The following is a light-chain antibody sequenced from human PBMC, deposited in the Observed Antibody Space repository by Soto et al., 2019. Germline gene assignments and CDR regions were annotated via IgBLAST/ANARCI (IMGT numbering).Light chain of an antibody. V-gene: IGLV4-60*03. CDR3: ETWDSNPRV. CDR2: LEGSGSY. CDR1: RGHSSYI. Sequence: QSVLTQSSSASASLGSSVKLTCTLSRGHSSYIIAWHQQQPGKAPRYLMKLEGSGSYNKGSGVPDRFSGSSAGADRYLTISNLQSEDEADYYCETWDSNPRVFGGGTKLTVL. J-gene: IGLJ3*02.